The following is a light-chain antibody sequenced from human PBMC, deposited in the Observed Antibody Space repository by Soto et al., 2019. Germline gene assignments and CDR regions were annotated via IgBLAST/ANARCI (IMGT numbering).Light chain of an antibody. Sequence: IVLTQSPGTLSLSPGERATLSCRASQSVSSSYLVWYQQRPGQPPRLLIYGTSTRAAGISDRFSGSGSGTDFTLTIYILEPGDSAVYYCQQYGTSALTFGGGTKV. J-gene: IGKJ4*01. CDR2: GTS. V-gene: IGKV3-20*01. CDR1: QSVSSSY. CDR3: QQYGTSALT.